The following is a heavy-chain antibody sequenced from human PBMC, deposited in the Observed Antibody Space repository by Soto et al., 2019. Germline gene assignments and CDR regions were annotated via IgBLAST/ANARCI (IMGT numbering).Heavy chain of an antibody. Sequence: EVQLVESGGGLVQPGGSLRLSCAASGFTFSSYWMSWVRQAPVKGLEWVGNIKQDGSEKNYVDFMEGRFTISGDNAENSLYLQKNSLRAEDTAVYYCARIASAGRGWDVWGQGTTVVVSS. CDR2: IKQDGSEK. J-gene: IGHJ6*02. V-gene: IGHV3-7*01. CDR1: GFTFSSYW. CDR3: ARIASAGRGWDV. D-gene: IGHD6-13*01.